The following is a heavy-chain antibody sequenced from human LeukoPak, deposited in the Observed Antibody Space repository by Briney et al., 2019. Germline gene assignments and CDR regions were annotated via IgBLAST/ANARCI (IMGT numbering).Heavy chain of an antibody. CDR1: GFIFSGYG. Sequence: PGGSLRLSCAASGFIFSGYGMHWVRQAPGKGLEWVAVISYDGSNKYYADSVKGRFTVSRDNSKNTLYLQMNSLRAEDTAVYFCAKDHYYDNSGYYHGFEYWGQGTLVTVSS. J-gene: IGHJ4*02. CDR2: ISYDGSNK. V-gene: IGHV3-30*18. D-gene: IGHD3-22*01. CDR3: AKDHYYDNSGYYHGFEY.